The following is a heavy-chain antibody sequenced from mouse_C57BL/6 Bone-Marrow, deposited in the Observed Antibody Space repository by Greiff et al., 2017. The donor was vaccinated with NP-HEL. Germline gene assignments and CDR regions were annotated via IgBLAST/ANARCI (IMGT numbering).Heavy chain of an antibody. Sequence: QVQLQQPGAELVKPGASVKLSCKASGYTFTSYWMQWVKQRPGQGLEWIGEIDPSDSYTKYNQKFKGKATLTVDTASSTAYMQLSSLTSEDSAVYYCAKDYYGSSVWFAYWGQGTLVTVSA. CDR2: IDPSDSYT. CDR3: AKDYYGSSVWFAY. J-gene: IGHJ3*01. D-gene: IGHD1-1*01. V-gene: IGHV1-50*01. CDR1: GYTFTSYW.